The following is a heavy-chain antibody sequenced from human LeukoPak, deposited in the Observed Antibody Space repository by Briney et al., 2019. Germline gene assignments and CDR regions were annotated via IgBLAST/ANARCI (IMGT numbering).Heavy chain of an antibody. V-gene: IGHV1-18*01. CDR1: GYTFTSHG. CDR3: ARDPEYSRSGYVRWYFQH. CDR2: ISAYNGNT. D-gene: IGHD6-13*01. Sequence: GASVKVSCKASGYTFTSHGISWVRQAPGQGLEWMGWISAYNGNTNYAQKLQGRVTMTTDTSTSTAYMELRSLRSYNKAVYYCARDPEYSRSGYVRWYFQHWGQGTRVTVSS. J-gene: IGHJ1*01.